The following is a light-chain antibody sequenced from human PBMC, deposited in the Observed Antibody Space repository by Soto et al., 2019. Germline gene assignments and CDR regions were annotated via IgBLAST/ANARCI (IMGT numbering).Light chain of an antibody. V-gene: IGLV1-40*01. CDR3: QSYDSSLSGSTV. CDR1: SSNIGAGYD. CDR2: GNS. J-gene: IGLJ2*01. Sequence: QSVLTQPPSVSGALGQRVTISCTGSSSNIGAGYDVHWYQQLPGTAPKLLIYGNSNRPSGVPDRFSGSKSGTSASLAITGLQAEDEADYYCQSYDSSLSGSTVFGGGTKLTVL.